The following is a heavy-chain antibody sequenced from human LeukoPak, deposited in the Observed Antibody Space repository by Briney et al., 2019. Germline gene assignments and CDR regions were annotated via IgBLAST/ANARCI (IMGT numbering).Heavy chain of an antibody. CDR2: IKEDGSEK. J-gene: IGHJ4*02. D-gene: IGHD2-8*01. CDR3: ARHLHGVITLDY. Sequence: PGGSLRLSCAASGFSFSKLWMSWVRQAPGKGLQWVADIKEDGSEKNYVDSVKGRFTISGDNAKNSLYLQMNSLRAEDTAVYYCARHLHGVITLDYWGQGTLVTVSS. CDR1: GFSFSKLW. V-gene: IGHV3-7*01.